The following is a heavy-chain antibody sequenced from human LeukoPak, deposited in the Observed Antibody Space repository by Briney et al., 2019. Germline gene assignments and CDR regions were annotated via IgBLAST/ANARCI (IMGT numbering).Heavy chain of an antibody. V-gene: IGHV4-59*01. D-gene: IGHD5-18*01. J-gene: IGHJ5*02. Sequence: SETLSLTCTVSGGSISTYYWSWIRQPPGKGLEWIGYIYYSGSTNYNPSLKSRVTISVDTSKNQFSLKLSSVTAADTAVYYCARDRGYTSSNWFDPWGQGTLVTVSS. CDR1: GGSISTYY. CDR2: IYYSGST. CDR3: ARDRGYTSSNWFDP.